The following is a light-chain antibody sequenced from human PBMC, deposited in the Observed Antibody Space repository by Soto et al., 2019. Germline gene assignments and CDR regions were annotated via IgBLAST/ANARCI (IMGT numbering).Light chain of an antibody. CDR1: SSYVGSYNL. CDR2: EGS. J-gene: IGLJ1*01. CDR3: CSYAGSSTYG. Sequence: QSVLTQPASVSGSPGQSITISCTGTSSYVGSYNLVSWYQQHPGKAPKLMIYEGSKRPSGVSNRFSGSKSGNTASLTISGLQAEDEADYYCCSYAGSSTYGFGTGTRAPS. V-gene: IGLV2-23*01.